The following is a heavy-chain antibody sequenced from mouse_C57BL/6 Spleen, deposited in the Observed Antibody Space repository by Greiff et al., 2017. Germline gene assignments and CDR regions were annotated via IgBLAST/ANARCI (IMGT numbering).Heavy chain of an antibody. CDR1: GYSFTGYY. Sequence: EVHLVESGPELVKPGASVKISCKASGYSFTGYYMNWVKQSPEKSLEWIGEINPSTGGTTYNQKFKAKATLTVDKSSSTAYMQLKSLTSEDSAVYYCARKLRLYAMDYWGQGTSVTVSS. J-gene: IGHJ4*01. CDR2: INPSTGGT. D-gene: IGHD2-4*01. CDR3: ARKLRLYAMDY. V-gene: IGHV1-42*01.